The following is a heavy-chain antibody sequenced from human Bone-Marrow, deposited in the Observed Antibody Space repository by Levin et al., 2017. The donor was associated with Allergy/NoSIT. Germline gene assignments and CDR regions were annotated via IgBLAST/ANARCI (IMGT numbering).Heavy chain of an antibody. CDR3: AGDGVILEDTNYYYGMDV. J-gene: IGHJ6*02. Sequence: KPSETLSLTCTASGGSISSYYWSWIRQPPGKGLEWIGCMYYSGNTKYNPSLKSRVTISLDTSKNQFSLKLISVTAADTAVYYSAGDGVILEDTNYYYGMDVWGQGTTVTVSS. V-gene: IGHV4-59*01. CDR1: GGSISSYY. D-gene: IGHD1-1*01. CDR2: MYYSGNT.